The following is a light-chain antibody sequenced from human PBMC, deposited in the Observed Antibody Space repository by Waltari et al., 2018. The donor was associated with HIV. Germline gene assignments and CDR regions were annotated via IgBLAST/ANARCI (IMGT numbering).Light chain of an antibody. V-gene: IGLV2-8*01. CDR3: SSYAGSNNVV. CDR1: SSDLGAHNY. Sequence: QSALTQPPSASGSLGQSVTISCPGTSSDLGAHNYVSWYHHHPGKAPKLMIFEVSKRPSGVPDRFSGSKSGTTASLTVSGLQAEDEAEYYCSSYAGSNNVVFGGGTKLTVL. CDR2: EVS. J-gene: IGLJ2*01.